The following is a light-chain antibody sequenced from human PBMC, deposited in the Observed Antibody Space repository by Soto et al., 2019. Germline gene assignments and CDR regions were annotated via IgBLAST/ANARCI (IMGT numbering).Light chain of an antibody. CDR2: AAS. CDR1: QGISTD. Sequence: DIQMTQSPSSLSASVGDRVTITCRASQGISTDLAWYQQKSGKAPKRLIYAASILHSGVPSRFSGSGSGTEFTLTINSLQPEDFATYYCLQHNTYPRTFGQGTKVEIK. V-gene: IGKV1-17*01. J-gene: IGKJ1*01. CDR3: LQHNTYPRT.